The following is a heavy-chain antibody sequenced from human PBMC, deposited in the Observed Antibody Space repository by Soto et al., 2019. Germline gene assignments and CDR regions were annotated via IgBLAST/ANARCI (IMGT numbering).Heavy chain of an antibody. J-gene: IGHJ3*01. CDR1: GYIFTSRY. CDR2: INPRGGDT. CDR3: ARDRGGTDWENEGFDF. V-gene: IGHV1-46*01. D-gene: IGHD1-1*01. Sequence: QVQLVQSGAEVKKPGASVKVSFKTSGYIFTSRYMHWVRQAPGQGLEWLAIINPRGGDTIYAQGFQGRVTVTSDTSTNTVYMELSALRFEDTAVYFCARDRGGTDWENEGFDFWSQGTKVTVSS.